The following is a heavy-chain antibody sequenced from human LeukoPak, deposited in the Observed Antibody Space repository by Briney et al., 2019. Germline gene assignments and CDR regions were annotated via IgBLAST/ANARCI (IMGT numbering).Heavy chain of an antibody. CDR3: ASGSSSDAFDI. V-gene: IGHV3-21*01. Sequence: GGSLRLCCAASGFTFSSYSMNWVRQAPGKGLEWVSSISSSTSYIYYADSVKGRFTISRDNAKNSLYLQMNSLRAEDTAVYYCASGSSSDAFDIWGQGTMVTVSS. D-gene: IGHD6-6*01. CDR2: ISSSTSYI. CDR1: GFTFSSYS. J-gene: IGHJ3*02.